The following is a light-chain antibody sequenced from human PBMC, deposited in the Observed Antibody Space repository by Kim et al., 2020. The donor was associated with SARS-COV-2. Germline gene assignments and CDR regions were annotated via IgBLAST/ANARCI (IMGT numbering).Light chain of an antibody. Sequence: INISCTATSSANVGNNYVSWYQQRPGKAPKLMIYAVINRPSGVPNRFSGSKSGNTASLTISGLQAEDEADYYCSSYTRGITGYVFGTGTKVTVL. V-gene: IGLV2-14*03. CDR2: AVI. CDR1: SSANVGNNY. J-gene: IGLJ1*01. CDR3: SSYTRGITGYV.